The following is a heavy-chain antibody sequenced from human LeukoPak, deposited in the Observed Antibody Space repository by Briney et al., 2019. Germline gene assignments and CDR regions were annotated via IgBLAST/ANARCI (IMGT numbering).Heavy chain of an antibody. V-gene: IGHV6-1*01. CDR1: GDSVSSNSAA. CDR3: ARIVGGSHDF. CDR2: TYHRSRWYN. Sequence: SQTLSLTCAISGDSVSSNSAAWNWIRQSPSRGLEWLGRTYHRSRWYNDYAVSVRGRITINPDTSKNQFSLQLKSVTPEDTAVFYCARIVGGSHDFWGQGTLVTVSS. J-gene: IGHJ4*02. D-gene: IGHD3-16*02.